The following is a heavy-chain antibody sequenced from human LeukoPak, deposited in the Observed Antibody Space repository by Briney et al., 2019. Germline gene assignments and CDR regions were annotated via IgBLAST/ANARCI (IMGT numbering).Heavy chain of an antibody. V-gene: IGHV1-46*01. J-gene: IGHJ3*02. CDR1: GYTFISYY. Sequence: ASVKVSCKASGYTFISYYLHWVRPAPGQGLEWMGIINPSGGSTDYAQKLQGRVTMTRDTSTTTVYMELSSLRSEDTAVYYCARGNILTGYYYDAFDIWGQGTLVTVSS. CDR2: INPSGGST. CDR3: ARGNILTGYYYDAFDI. D-gene: IGHD3-9*01.